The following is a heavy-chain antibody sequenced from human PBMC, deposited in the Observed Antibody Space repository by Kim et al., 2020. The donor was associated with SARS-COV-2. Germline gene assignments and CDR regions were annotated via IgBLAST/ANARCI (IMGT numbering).Heavy chain of an antibody. J-gene: IGHJ6*02. CDR2: IYPGDSDT. CDR3: ARLRGESGYGDYYYYGMDV. V-gene: IGHV5-51*01. CDR1: GYSFTSYW. D-gene: IGHD6-25*01. Sequence: GESLKISCKGSGYSFTSYWIGWVRQMPGKGLEWMGIIYPGDSDTRYSPSFQGQVTISADKSISTAYLQWSSLKASDTAMYYCARLRGESGYGDYYYYGMDVWGQGTTVTVSS.